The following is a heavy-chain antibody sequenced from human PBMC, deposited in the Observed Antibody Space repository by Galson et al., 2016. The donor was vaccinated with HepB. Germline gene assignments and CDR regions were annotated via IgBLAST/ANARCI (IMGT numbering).Heavy chain of an antibody. CDR1: GITFSDHA. Sequence: SLRLSCAASGITFSDHAFNWVRQVPGKGLKWVATISADGRGTHYADSVRGRFIISRDDSMSTVFLQTNSLRDEYTALYYCAIDFDSSRNYEVGHRGQGTQVTVSS. V-gene: IGHV3-23*01. J-gene: IGHJ4*02. CDR3: AIDFDSSRNYEVGH. D-gene: IGHD3-22*01. CDR2: ISADGRGT.